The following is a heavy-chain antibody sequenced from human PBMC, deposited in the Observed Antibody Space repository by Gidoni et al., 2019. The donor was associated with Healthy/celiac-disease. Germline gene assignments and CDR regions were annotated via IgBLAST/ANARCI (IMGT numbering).Heavy chain of an antibody. V-gene: IGHV1-8*01. CDR2: MNPNSGNT. J-gene: IGHJ4*02. CDR1: GYTCTSYE. Sequence: QVQLVQSGAEVKKPGASVKVSCKASGYTCTSYEINWVRQATGQGLEWMGWMNPNSGNTGYSQKFRGRVTMTRNTSISTAYMELSSLRSEDTAVYYCARAGGRDGYYFDYWGQGTLVTVSS. D-gene: IGHD2-15*01. CDR3: ARAGGRDGYYFDY.